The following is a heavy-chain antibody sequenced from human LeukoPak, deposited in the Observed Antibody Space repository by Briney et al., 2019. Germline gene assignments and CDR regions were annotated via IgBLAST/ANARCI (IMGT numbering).Heavy chain of an antibody. D-gene: IGHD3-22*01. CDR1: GYTFTSYY. CDR3: ARGGHVRVYDSSAYYGHE. CDR2: INPSRGST. V-gene: IGHV1-46*01. J-gene: IGHJ4*02. Sequence: ASVEVSCKASGYTFTSYYMYWVRQAPGQGLEWMGIINPSRGSTNYAQRFQGRVTMTRDMSTSTVYMELSSLRSEDTAVYYCARGGHVRVYDSSAYYGHEWGQGTLVTVSS.